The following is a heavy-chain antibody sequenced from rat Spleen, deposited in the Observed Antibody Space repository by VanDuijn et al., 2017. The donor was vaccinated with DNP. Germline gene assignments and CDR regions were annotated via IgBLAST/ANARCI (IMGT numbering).Heavy chain of an antibody. CDR3: ARHVDTGPYYAMDV. J-gene: IGHJ4*01. V-gene: IGHV5S13*01. CDR2: ISTGRGTT. D-gene: IGHD4-1*01. CDR1: GFTFSNYG. Sequence: EVQLVESGGGLVQPGRSLKLSCAASGFTFSNYGMAWVRQAPTTGLEWVASISTGRGTTYYRDSVKGRLTISRDNAKSTLYLQVDSLRSEDTATYYCARHVDTGPYYAMDVWGQGISVTVSS.